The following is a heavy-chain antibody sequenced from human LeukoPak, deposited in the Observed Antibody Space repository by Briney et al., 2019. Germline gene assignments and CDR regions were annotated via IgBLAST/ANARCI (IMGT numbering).Heavy chain of an antibody. J-gene: IGHJ4*02. V-gene: IGHV4-34*01. Sequence: SETLSPTCAVYGGSFSGYYWSWIRQPPGKGLEWIGEINHSGSTNYNPSLKSRVTISVDTSKNQFSLKLSSVTAADTAVYYCARSDTAMPTDPFDYWGQGTLVTVSS. CDR3: ARSDTAMPTDPFDY. D-gene: IGHD5-18*01. CDR2: INHSGST. CDR1: GGSFSGYY.